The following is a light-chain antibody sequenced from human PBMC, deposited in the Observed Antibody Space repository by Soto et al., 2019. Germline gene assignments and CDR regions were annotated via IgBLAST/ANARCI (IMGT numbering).Light chain of an antibody. CDR2: TTS. V-gene: IGKV1-12*01. Sequence: DIQMTQSPSFVSASVGDRVTITCRASQGISNWLVWYQQKPGRAPKLLVHTTSNLESGVSSRFSGSGYGTDFTLTISSLQPEDFATYYCQQTNSFPRTFGQGTKVEIK. CDR3: QQTNSFPRT. J-gene: IGKJ1*01. CDR1: QGISNW.